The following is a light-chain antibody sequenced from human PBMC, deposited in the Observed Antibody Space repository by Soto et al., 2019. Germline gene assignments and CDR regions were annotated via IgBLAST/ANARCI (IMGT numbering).Light chain of an antibody. CDR1: QSVSSY. CDR2: GAS. Sequence: EIVLKQSPATLSLSPGERATLSCRASQSVSSYLAWYQQKPGQPPRRLIYGASNSATGIPARFSGSGSGTDFTPSISRLKPEDSAGYDCLQRSNGRTCGGGTKVESK. J-gene: IGKJ4*01. V-gene: IGKV3-11*01. CDR3: LQRSNGRT.